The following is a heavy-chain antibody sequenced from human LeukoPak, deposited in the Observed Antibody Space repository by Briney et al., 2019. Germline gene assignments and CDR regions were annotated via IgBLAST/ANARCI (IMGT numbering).Heavy chain of an antibody. CDR3: AREGGEGATQTFDY. V-gene: IGHV4-59*01. J-gene: IGHJ4*02. Sequence: KPSETLSLTCTVSGGSISSYYWSWIRQPPGKGLEWIGYIYYSGSTNYNPSLKSRVTISVDTSKNRFSLKLSSVTAADTAVYYCAREGGEGATQTFDYWGQGTLVTVSS. CDR1: GGSISSYY. D-gene: IGHD1-26*01. CDR2: IYYSGST.